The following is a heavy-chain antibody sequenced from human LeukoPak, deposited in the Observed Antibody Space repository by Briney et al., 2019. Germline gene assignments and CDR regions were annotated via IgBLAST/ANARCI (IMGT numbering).Heavy chain of an antibody. CDR2: LYTTGST. CDR1: GGYISSYY. V-gene: IGHV4-4*07. Sequence: SDTLSLTCTVCGGYISSYYWSWIRHPAGKGLEWIGRLYTTGSTNYNPSLKSRVTMSVDTSKNQLSLQLSSMTAADTAVYYCARAIETNDYGDLYFDYCGQGTLFTVSS. D-gene: IGHD4-17*01. CDR3: ARAIETNDYGDLYFDY. J-gene: IGHJ4*02.